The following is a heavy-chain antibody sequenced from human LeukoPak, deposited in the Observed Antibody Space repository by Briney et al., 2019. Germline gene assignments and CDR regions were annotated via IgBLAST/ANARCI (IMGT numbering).Heavy chain of an antibody. D-gene: IGHD6-13*01. Sequence: SETLSLTCTVPGGSISSYYWSWIRQPAGKGLEWIGRIYTSGSTNYNPSLKSRVTMSVDTSKNQFSLKLSSVTAADTAVYYCARVRGGSSWYLDWFDPWGQGTLVTVSS. CDR2: IYTSGST. CDR1: GGSISSYY. CDR3: ARVRGGSSWYLDWFDP. V-gene: IGHV4-4*07. J-gene: IGHJ5*02.